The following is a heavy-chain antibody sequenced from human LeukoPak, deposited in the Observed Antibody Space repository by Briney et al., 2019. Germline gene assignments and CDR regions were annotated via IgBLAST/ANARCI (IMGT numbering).Heavy chain of an antibody. CDR3: ARDSTSWIY. CDR1: GFTFSTYA. J-gene: IGHJ4*02. CDR2: ISYDGSNK. V-gene: IGHV3-30-3*01. D-gene: IGHD6-13*01. Sequence: GGSLRLSCAASGFTFSTYAIHWVRPAPGKGLEWVAVISYDGSNKYYADSVKGRFTISRDNSKNTLYLQMNSLRAEDTAVYYCARDSTSWIYWGQGTLVTVSS.